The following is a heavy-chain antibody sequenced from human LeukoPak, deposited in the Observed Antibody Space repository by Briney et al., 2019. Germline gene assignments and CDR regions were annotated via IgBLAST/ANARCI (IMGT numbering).Heavy chain of an antibody. V-gene: IGHV3-15*01. CDR3: RLVVTPQGLDS. D-gene: IGHD3-22*01. Sequence: GGSLRLSCAASGFSFSSAWMNWVRQAPGKGLERVGLTRSKTDGGTTDYAAPVRGRFTISRDDIQNTMYLQMNSLKTEDTAVYYCRLVVTPQGLDSWGQGTLVTVSS. CDR1: GFSFSSAW. CDR2: TRSKTDGGTT. J-gene: IGHJ4*02.